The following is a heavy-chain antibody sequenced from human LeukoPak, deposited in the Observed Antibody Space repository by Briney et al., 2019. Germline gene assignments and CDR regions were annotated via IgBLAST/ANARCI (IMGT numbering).Heavy chain of an antibody. CDR1: GYTFPSYF. D-gene: IGHD3-22*01. V-gene: IGHV1-2*06. CDR3: AGEDNSSGYRPFDI. CDR2: INPNNGGT. Sequence: GASVKVSCKASGYTFPSYFMHWVRQAPGQGLEWMGRINPNNGGTNYAQKFQGRVTMTRDMSMSTAYMELSRLRSDDTAVYYCAGEDNSSGYRPFDIWGQGTMVTVPS. J-gene: IGHJ3*02.